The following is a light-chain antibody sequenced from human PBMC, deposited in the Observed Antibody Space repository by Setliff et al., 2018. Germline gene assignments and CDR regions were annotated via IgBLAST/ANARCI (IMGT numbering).Light chain of an antibody. CDR3: SSYTDSPGVV. J-gene: IGLJ2*01. Sequence: QSVLTQPASVSGSPGQSITISCTGSTSDVGGNNYVSWYRHHPGKAPELLIYDVTNRPSGISDRFSGSKSGNTASLTISGLQAEDDGDYYCSSYTDSPGVVFGGGTQLTVL. CDR2: DVT. CDR1: TSDVGGNNY. V-gene: IGLV2-14*01.